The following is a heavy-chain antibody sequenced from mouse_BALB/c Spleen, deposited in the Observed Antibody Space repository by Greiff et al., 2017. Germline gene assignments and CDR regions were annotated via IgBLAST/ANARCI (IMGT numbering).Heavy chain of an antibody. V-gene: IGHV5-6-4*01. CDR3: TRDGTTALDY. J-gene: IGHJ2*01. CDR1: GFTFSSYN. Sequence: EVKLMESGGGLVKPGGSLKLSCAASGFTFSSYNMSWVRQTPEKRLEWVATISSGGSYTYYPDSVKGRFTISRDNAKNTLYLQMSSLKSEDTAMYYCTRDGTTALDYWGQGTTLTVSS. D-gene: IGHD1-2*01. CDR2: ISSGGSYT.